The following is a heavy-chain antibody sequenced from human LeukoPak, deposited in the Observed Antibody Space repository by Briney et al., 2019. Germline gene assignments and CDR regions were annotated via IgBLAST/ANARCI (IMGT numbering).Heavy chain of an antibody. D-gene: IGHD6-13*01. CDR1: GFTFSSSE. CDR3: ARGDGYTTTWYLDY. V-gene: IGHV3-48*03. J-gene: IGHJ4*02. CDR2: ISSSAGTR. Sequence: GGSLRLSCAASGFTFSSSEMNWVRQAPGKGLEWVSYISSSAGTRYYADSVKGRFTISRDNAKNSLYLQMNSLTAEDTAVYYCARGDGYTTTWYLDYWGKGTLVTVSS.